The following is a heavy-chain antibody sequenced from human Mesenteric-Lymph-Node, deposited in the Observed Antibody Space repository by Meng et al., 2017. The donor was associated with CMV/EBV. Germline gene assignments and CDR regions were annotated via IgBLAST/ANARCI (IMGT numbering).Heavy chain of an antibody. V-gene: IGHV3-7*03. D-gene: IGHD3-3*01. CDR2: IKQDGGEK. J-gene: IGHJ4*02. CDR3: ARNHQWATIVGALIIDYFDQ. Sequence: GGSLRLSCAASGFTFSSYCMNWVRQAPGKGLEWVANIKQDGGEKYHVDSVKGRFTISRDNAKSSLYLQMNSLRAEDTAVYYCARNHQWATIVGALIIDYFDQWGQGTLVTVSS. CDR1: GFTFSSYC.